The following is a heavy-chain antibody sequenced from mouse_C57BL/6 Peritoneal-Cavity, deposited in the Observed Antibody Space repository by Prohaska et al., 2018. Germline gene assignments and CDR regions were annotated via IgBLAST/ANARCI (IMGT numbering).Heavy chain of an antibody. V-gene: IGHV11-2*01. CDR3: MRYGSSYWYFDV. Sequence: EVQLLETGGGLVQPGGSRGLSCEGSGFTFSGFWMSWVRQTPGKTLEWIGDIHSDGSAINYAPSIKDRFTIFRDNDKSTLYLQMSNVRSEDTATYFCMRYGSSYWYFDVWGTGTTVTVSS. D-gene: IGHD1-1*01. J-gene: IGHJ1*03. CDR2: IHSDGSAI. CDR1: GFTFSGFW.